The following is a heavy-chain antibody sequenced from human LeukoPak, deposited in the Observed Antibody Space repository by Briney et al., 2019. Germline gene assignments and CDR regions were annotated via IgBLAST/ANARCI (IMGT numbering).Heavy chain of an antibody. D-gene: IGHD3-22*01. CDR3: ATEGETYYFDSSATTNFDY. CDR1: GLTFSNAW. Sequence: GGSLRLSCAASGLTFSNAWMSWVRQAPGKGLEWVGRIKSKSDGGTTDYGAPVKGRFSISRDDSKNTLYLQMNSLKTEDTAVYYCATEGETYYFDSSATTNFDYWGQGTLVTVSS. J-gene: IGHJ4*02. CDR2: IKSKSDGGTT. V-gene: IGHV3-15*01.